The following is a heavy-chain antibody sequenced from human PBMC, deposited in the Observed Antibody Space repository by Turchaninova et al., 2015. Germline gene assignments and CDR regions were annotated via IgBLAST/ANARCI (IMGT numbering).Heavy chain of an antibody. D-gene: IGHD1-14*01. CDR1: GLSFSSYG. CDR3: AKDLSGIPTIDY. V-gene: IGHV3-30*18. CDR2: ISYDGSDK. Sequence: QVQLVESGGGVVKPGRSLRLSCAASGLSFSSYGGHWVRQAQGKGLEWVAVISYDGSDKYYADSVKGRFTISRDNSKNTLYLQMNSLRAEDTALYYCAKDLSGIPTIDYWGQGTLVTVSS. J-gene: IGHJ4*02.